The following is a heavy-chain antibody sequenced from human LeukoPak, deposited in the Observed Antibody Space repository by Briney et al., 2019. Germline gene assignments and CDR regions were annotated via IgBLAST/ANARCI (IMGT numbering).Heavy chain of an antibody. CDR2: ISSSSSTI. J-gene: IGHJ4*02. CDR1: GFTFSSYS. D-gene: IGHD2-2*01. Sequence: GGSLRLSCAASGFTFSSYSMNWVRQAPGKGLEWVSYISSSSSTIYYADSVNGRFTISRDNAKNSLYLQMNSLRAEDTAVYYCASFYCSSTSCYGSYWGQGTLVTVSS. CDR3: ASFYCSSTSCYGSY. V-gene: IGHV3-48*01.